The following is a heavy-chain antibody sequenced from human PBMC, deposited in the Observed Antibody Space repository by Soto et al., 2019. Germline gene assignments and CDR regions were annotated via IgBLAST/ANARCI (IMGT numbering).Heavy chain of an antibody. Sequence: GGSLRLSCAASGFTFSSYAMHWVRQAPGKGLEWVAVISYDGSNKYYADSVKGRFTISRDNSKNTLYQQMNSLRAEDTAVYYFAIPFKNYYDSSVFDPFAPWGQGTLVTVSS. CDR1: GFTFSSYA. CDR3: AIPFKNYYDSSVFDPFAP. V-gene: IGHV3-30-3*01. J-gene: IGHJ5*02. D-gene: IGHD3-22*01. CDR2: ISYDGSNK.